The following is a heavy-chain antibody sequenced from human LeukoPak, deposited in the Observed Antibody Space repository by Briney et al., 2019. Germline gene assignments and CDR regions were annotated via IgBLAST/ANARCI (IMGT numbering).Heavy chain of an antibody. J-gene: IGHJ3*02. Sequence: PGGSLRLSCAASGFTFSSYSMNWVRQAPGKGLEWVSYISSSSSTIYYADSVKGRFTISRDNAKNSLYLQMNSLRAEDTAVYYCARDNLEWLGDAFDIWGQGTMVTVSS. CDR3: ARDNLEWLGDAFDI. CDR1: GFTFSSYS. V-gene: IGHV3-48*04. CDR2: ISSSSSTI. D-gene: IGHD3-3*01.